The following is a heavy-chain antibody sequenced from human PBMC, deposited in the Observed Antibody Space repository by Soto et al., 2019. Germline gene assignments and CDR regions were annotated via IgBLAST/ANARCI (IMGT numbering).Heavy chain of an antibody. J-gene: IGHJ4*02. Sequence: PRESLKISCKGSGYSFTSYWISWVRQMPGKGLEWMGRIDPSDSYTNYSPSFQGHVTISADKSISTAYLQWSSLKASDTAMYYCARRRGGSYSLDYWGQGTLVTVSS. V-gene: IGHV5-10-1*01. CDR2: IDPSDSYT. CDR1: GYSFTSYW. CDR3: ARRRGGSYSLDY. D-gene: IGHD1-26*01.